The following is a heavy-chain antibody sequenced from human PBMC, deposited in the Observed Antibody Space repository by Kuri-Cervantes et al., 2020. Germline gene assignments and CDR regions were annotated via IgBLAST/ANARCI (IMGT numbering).Heavy chain of an antibody. Sequence: SETLSLTCAVYGGSFSDYYWSWIRHSPGKGLEWIGEINHDGNTNFHPSLKSRVTISVDPPKNQFSLKLTSVTAADSAVYYCARERLAATANYYYYMDVWGKGTTVTVSS. CDR1: GGSFSDYY. J-gene: IGHJ6*03. D-gene: IGHD6-13*01. V-gene: IGHV4-34*01. CDR2: INHDGNT. CDR3: ARERLAATANYYYYMDV.